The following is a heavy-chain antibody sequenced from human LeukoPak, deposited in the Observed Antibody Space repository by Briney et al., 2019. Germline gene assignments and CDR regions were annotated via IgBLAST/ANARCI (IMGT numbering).Heavy chain of an antibody. J-gene: IGHJ4*02. CDR1: GASISNYY. CDR3: ARSDIWGSYRFPDY. Sequence: PSETLSLTCTVSGASISNYYWSWIRQSPGKGLEWIGYMLYSGSTNQNPSLRSRVTISVDTSKNQVSLKLSSVTAADTAVYYCARSDIWGSYRFPDYWGQGALVTVSS. D-gene: IGHD3-16*02. CDR2: MLYSGST. V-gene: IGHV4-59*08.